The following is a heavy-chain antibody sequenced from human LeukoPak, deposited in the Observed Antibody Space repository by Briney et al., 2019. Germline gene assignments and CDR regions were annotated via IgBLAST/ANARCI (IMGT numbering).Heavy chain of an antibody. Sequence: RRASVRVSCKASGYTFTSYGISWVRQAPGQGLEWMGWISAYNGNTNYAQKLQGRVTMTTDTSTSTAYMELRSLRSDDTAVYYCARDRLGAAHFDYWGQGTLVTVSS. CDR3: ARDRLGAAHFDY. J-gene: IGHJ4*02. CDR2: ISAYNGNT. D-gene: IGHD2-15*01. V-gene: IGHV1-18*01. CDR1: GYTFTSYG.